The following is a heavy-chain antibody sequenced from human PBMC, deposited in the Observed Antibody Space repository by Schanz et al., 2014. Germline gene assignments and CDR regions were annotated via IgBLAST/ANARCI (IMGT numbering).Heavy chain of an antibody. Sequence: PGGSLRLSCAASGFTFSTYYMNWVRQAPGKGLEWVAVIRYDGRNKNFVESVKGRFTISRDNSNNTVYLQMNTLRAEDTAVYYCAREDCSATSCYFRYWGQGTLVTVSS. D-gene: IGHD2-21*01. V-gene: IGHV3-33*08. CDR2: IRYDGRNK. J-gene: IGHJ4*02. CDR1: GFTFSTYY. CDR3: AREDCSATSCYFRY.